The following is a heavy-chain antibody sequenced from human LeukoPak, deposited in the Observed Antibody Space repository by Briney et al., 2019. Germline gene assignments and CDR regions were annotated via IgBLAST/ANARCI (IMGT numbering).Heavy chain of an antibody. V-gene: IGHV3-30-3*01. D-gene: IGHD6-19*01. CDR2: ISYDGSNK. J-gene: IGHJ3*02. CDR1: GFTFSSYA. CDR3: ASLAATDAFDI. Sequence: GRSLRLSCAASGFTFSSYAMRWVRQAPGKGLEWVAVISYDGSNKYYADSVKGRFTISRDNSKNTLYLQMNSLRAEDTAVYYCASLAATDAFDIWGQGTMVTVSS.